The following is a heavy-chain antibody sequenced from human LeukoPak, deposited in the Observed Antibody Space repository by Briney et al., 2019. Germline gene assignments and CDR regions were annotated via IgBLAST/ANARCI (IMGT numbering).Heavy chain of an antibody. V-gene: IGHV5-51*01. Sequence: GESLKISCKCSGYSFATFWIGWLRQMPEKGRAWIGVIYPADSATRYSPSFQGQVTISADKSINTAYLQWSSLRASDTAMYYCARRYYSGSRDYYRAYYFDYWGQGTLVTVSS. J-gene: IGHJ4*02. D-gene: IGHD3-22*01. CDR3: ARRYYSGSRDYYRAYYFDY. CDR2: IYPADSAT. CDR1: GYSFATFW.